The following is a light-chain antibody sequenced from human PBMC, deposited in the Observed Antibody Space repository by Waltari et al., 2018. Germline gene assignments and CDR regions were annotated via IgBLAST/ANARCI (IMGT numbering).Light chain of an antibody. CDR1: QSVLSRSNNKNY. Sequence: DIVLTQSPDSLAVSLGERATINCQSSQSVLSRSNNKNYLGLYQQQPGQPPKLLSTWASTRESGVPDRFSGSGSGTEFTLTISGLQAEDVAVYFCQQCYTFPYTFGQGTQLEIK. V-gene: IGKV4-1*01. J-gene: IGKJ2*01. CDR3: QQCYTFPYT. CDR2: WAS.